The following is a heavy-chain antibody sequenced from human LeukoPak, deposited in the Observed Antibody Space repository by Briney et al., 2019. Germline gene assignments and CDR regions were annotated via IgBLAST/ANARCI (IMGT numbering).Heavy chain of an antibody. CDR2: IKTDGSDK. Sequence: GXLRLSCAASGFTFSSYEMNWVRQAPGKGLEWVANIKTDGSDKSYVDSVKGRFTISRDNAKNSLYLQMNSLRAEDTALYYCARAVDSDTAMVTGYYYYMDVWGKGTTVTVSS. V-gene: IGHV3-7*03. CDR1: GFTFSSYE. D-gene: IGHD5-18*01. CDR3: ARAVDSDTAMVTGYYYYMDV. J-gene: IGHJ6*03.